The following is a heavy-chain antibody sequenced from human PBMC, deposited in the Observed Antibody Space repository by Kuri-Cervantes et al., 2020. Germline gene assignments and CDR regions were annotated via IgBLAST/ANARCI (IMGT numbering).Heavy chain of an antibody. CDR3: ARGDTRSGYYIYYYYYGMDV. D-gene: IGHD3-3*01. CDR1: GYTFTGYY. V-gene: IGHV1-2*02. J-gene: IGHJ6*02. CDR2: INPNSGGT. Sequence: ASVKVSCKASGYTFTGYYMHWVRQAPGQGLEWMGWINPNSGGTNYAQKFQGRVTMTRDTSISTAYMELSRLRSDDTAVYYCARGDTRSGYYIYYYYYGMDVWGQGTTGTVSS.